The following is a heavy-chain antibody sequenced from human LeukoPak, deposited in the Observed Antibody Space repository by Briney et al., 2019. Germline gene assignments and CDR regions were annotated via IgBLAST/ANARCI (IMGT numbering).Heavy chain of an antibody. CDR2: IYYSGST. V-gene: IGHV4-39*07. Sequence: SETLSLTCTVSGGSISSSSYYWGWIRQPPGKGLEWIGSIYYSGSTYYNPSLKSRVTISVDTSKNQFSLKLSSVTAADTAVYYCARVGGSGSYYKDYWGQGTLVTVSS. CDR1: GGSISSSSYY. J-gene: IGHJ4*02. D-gene: IGHD3-10*01. CDR3: ARVGGSGSYYKDY.